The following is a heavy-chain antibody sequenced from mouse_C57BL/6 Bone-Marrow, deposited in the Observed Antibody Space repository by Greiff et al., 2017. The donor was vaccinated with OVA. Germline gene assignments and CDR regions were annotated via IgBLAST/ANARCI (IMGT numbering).Heavy chain of an antibody. CDR3: TTSITTVPFYWYFDV. Sequence: VQLQQSGAELVRPGASVKLSCTASGFNIKDDYMHWVKQRPEQGLEWIGWIDPENGDTEYASKFQGKATITAETSSNTAYLQLSSLTSEDTAVYYCTTSITTVPFYWYFDVWGTGTTVTVSS. D-gene: IGHD1-1*01. CDR1: GFNIKDDY. CDR2: IDPENGDT. V-gene: IGHV14-4*01. J-gene: IGHJ1*03.